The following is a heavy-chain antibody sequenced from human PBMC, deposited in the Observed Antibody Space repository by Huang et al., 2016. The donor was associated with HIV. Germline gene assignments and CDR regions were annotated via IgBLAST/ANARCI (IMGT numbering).Heavy chain of an antibody. CDR1: GYIFNNYG. CDR3: TRDLSGVSIRGSDF. J-gene: IGHJ4*02. Sequence: QVQLVQSGAEVKKPGASVKVSCKASGYIFNNYGINWVRQAPGQGLEWGGWISIYNDNTKYGQKRHDRGNMASDTATITAYMGMRTLRSDDTGIHYSTRDLSGVSIRGSDFWGQGTLITISS. D-gene: IGHD2-2*01. V-gene: IGHV1-18*01. CDR2: ISIYNDNT.